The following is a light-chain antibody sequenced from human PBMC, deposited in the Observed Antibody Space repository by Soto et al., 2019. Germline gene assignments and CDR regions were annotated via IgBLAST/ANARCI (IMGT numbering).Light chain of an antibody. CDR3: QHYGRSSWT. CDR2: GAS. Sequence: DIALTQSPGTLSLSPGERVTLSCRASQTVRSSFVAWYQQKPGQAPRLLIYGASTRATGIPDRFSGSGSGTDFPLTISSLAREDLAVYYCQHYGRSSWTFGQGTKVEIK. CDR1: QTVRSSF. V-gene: IGKV3-20*01. J-gene: IGKJ1*01.